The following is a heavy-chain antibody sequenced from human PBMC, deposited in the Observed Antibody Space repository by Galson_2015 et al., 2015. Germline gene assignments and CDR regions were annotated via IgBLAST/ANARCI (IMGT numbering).Heavy chain of an antibody. CDR2: T. D-gene: IGHD3-3*01. Sequence: TNYNPSLKSRVTISVDKSKNQFSLKLSSVTAADTAVYYCARHTYYDFWSGYHAYYFDYWGQGTLVTVSS. J-gene: IGHJ4*02. CDR3: ARHTYYDFWSGYHAYYFDY. V-gene: IGHV4-39*01.